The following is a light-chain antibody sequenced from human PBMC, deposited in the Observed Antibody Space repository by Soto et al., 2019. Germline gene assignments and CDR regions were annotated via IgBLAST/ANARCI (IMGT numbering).Light chain of an antibody. CDR2: EAS. J-gene: IGKJ1*01. CDR1: QSISNS. CDR3: QQYNGYWT. Sequence: DIPMTQSPSTLSASVGDRVTITCRASQSISNSLAWYQQKPGKAPKLLIYEASSLKSGVPSRFSGSGSGTEYTLTISSLQPDDFATYYCQQYNGYWTFAQGTKVEIK. V-gene: IGKV1-5*03.